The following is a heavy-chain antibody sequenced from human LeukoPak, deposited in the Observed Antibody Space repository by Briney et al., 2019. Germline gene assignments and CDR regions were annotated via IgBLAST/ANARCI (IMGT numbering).Heavy chain of an antibody. CDR1: GFTFSSYA. Sequence: GGSLRLSCAASGFTFSSYAMSWVRQAPGKGLEWVSAISGSGGSTYYADSVKGRFTISRDNSKNTLYLQMNSLRAEDTAVYYCATPSYYYGSGTYYYYYMDVWGKGTTVTVSS. CDR2: ISGSGGST. V-gene: IGHV3-23*01. CDR3: ATPSYYYGSGTYYYYYMDV. D-gene: IGHD3-10*01. J-gene: IGHJ6*03.